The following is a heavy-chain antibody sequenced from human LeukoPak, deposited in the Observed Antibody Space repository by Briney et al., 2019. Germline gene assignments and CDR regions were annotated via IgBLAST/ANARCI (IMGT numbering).Heavy chain of an antibody. CDR3: ARAWAAQGSYYFDY. J-gene: IGHJ4*02. V-gene: IGHV3-21*01. D-gene: IGHD6-6*01. CDR2: ISSSSSYI. Sequence: PGGSLRLSCAASGFTFSSYSMNWVRQAPGKGLEWVSSISSSSSYIYYADSVKGRFTISRDNAKNSLYLQMNSLRAEDTAVYYCARAWAAQGSYYFDYWGQGTLVTVSS. CDR1: GFTFSSYS.